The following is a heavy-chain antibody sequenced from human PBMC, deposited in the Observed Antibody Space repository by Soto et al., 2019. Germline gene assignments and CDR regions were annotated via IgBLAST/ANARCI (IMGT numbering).Heavy chain of an antibody. CDR3: ARAESFIAARALDY. D-gene: IGHD6-6*01. CDR2: INAGNGNT. J-gene: IGHJ4*02. V-gene: IGHV1-3*01. Sequence: ASVKVSCKASGYTFTSYAMHWVRQAPGQRLEWMGWINAGNGNTKYSQKFQGRVTITRDTSASTAYMELSSLRSEDTAVYYCARAESFIAARALDYWGQGTLVTVSS. CDR1: GYTFTSYA.